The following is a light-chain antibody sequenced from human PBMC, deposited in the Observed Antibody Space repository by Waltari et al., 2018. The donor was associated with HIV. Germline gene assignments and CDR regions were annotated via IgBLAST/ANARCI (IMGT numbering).Light chain of an antibody. J-gene: IGKJ5*01. CDR2: DAS. CDR1: QDITHY. CDR3: QHHDNLPIT. Sequence: DIQMTQSPSSLSASVGDRVTITCQASQDITHYLNWDQQKPGKAPNLLIFDASKLQPGVPSRFRGSGSGTDFTFTISSLEPEDIATYFCQHHDNLPITFGQGTRLEMK. V-gene: IGKV1-33*01.